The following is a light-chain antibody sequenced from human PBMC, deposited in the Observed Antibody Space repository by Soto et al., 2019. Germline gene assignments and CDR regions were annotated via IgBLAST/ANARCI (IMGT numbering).Light chain of an antibody. CDR2: DAS. Sequence: DIQMTQSPSTLFSSLGDRLTITCRASESVSWWLAWYQQKPGKAPKLLIYDASTLESGVPLRFSGSGSGTEFTLTISSLQPDDVATYYCQQYNNFRWTFGQGTNV. V-gene: IGKV1-5*01. J-gene: IGKJ1*01. CDR3: QQYNNFRWT. CDR1: ESVSWW.